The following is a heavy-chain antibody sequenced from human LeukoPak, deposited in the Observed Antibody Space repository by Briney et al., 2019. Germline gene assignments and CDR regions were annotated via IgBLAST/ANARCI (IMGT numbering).Heavy chain of an antibody. J-gene: IGHJ5*02. CDR3: ARRLWAYCGGDCYAQFFDP. CDR1: GYTFTSYY. CDR2: INPSGGST. V-gene: IGHV1-46*01. Sequence: GASVKVSCKASGYTFTSYYMHWVRQAPGQGLEWMGIINPSGGSTSCAQKFQGRVTMTRDTSTSTVYMELSSLRSEDAAVYYCARRLWAYCGGDCYAQFFDPWGQGTLVTVSS. D-gene: IGHD2-21*02.